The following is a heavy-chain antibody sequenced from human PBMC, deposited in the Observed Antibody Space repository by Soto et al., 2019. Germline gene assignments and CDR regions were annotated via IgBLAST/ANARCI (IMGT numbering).Heavy chain of an antibody. V-gene: IGHV3-23*01. CDR3: AKDXXAAXXXX. CDR2: ISCSGGST. Sequence: GGSLRLSCAASGFTFSSYAMSWFRQAPGKGLEWVSSISCSGGSTYYADSVKGRFTISRDNSKNTLYLQMNSLRAEDTAVYYCAKDXXAAXXXXWGXGTLVTVSS. J-gene: IGHJ5*02. CDR1: GFTFSSYA.